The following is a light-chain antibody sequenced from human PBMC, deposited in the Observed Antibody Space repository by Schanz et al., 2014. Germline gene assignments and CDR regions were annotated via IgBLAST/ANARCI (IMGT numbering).Light chain of an antibody. CDR1: GSDVGGYNY. V-gene: IGLV2-14*03. Sequence: QSALTQPASVSGSPGQSVTISCTGTGSDVGGYNYVSWYQQHPGKAPKLMIYDVTYRPSGVSNRFSGSKSGNTASLTISGLLAEDEADYYCSSYRSSNTVVFGGGTKLTVL. J-gene: IGLJ2*01. CDR2: DVT. CDR3: SSYRSSNTVV.